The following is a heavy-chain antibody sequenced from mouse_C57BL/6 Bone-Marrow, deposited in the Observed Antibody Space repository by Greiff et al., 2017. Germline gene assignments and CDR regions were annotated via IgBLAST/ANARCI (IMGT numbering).Heavy chain of an antibody. J-gene: IGHJ3*01. CDR2: INPNNGGT. Sequence: EVQLQQSGPELVKPGASVKISCKASGYTFTDYYMNWVKQSHGKSLEWIGDINPNNGGTSYNQKFKGKATLTVDKSSSTAYMELRSLTSEDSAVYYCARYYGSPAWFAYWGQGTLVTVSA. CDR1: GYTFTDYY. CDR3: ARYYGSPAWFAY. D-gene: IGHD1-1*01. V-gene: IGHV1-26*01.